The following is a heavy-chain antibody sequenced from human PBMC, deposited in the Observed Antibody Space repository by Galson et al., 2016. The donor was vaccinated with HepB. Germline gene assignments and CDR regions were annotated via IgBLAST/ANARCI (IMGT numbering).Heavy chain of an antibody. CDR1: GGSISSYY. Sequence: SETLSLTCIVSGGSISSYYCSWIRQPPGKGLEWIGYIYYSGSTNYNPSLKSRVTISVDTSKNQFSLKLSSVTAADTAVYYCAFSSPRRDGYNSPFDFWGQGTLVTVSS. D-gene: IGHD5-24*01. CDR2: IYYSGST. V-gene: IGHV4-59*01. CDR3: AFSSPRRDGYNSPFDF. J-gene: IGHJ4*02.